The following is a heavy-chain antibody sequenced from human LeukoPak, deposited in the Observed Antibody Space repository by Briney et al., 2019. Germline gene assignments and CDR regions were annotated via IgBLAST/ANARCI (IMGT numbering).Heavy chain of an antibody. CDR3: ARGESNRIEVALYFDY. Sequence: SETLSLNCAVYGGTFSGYYWSWIRHPPGEGLEWIGEINHSGSTNYNPSLKSRVTISVDTSKNQFSLKLSSVTAADTAVYYCARGESNRIEVALYFDYWGQGTLVTVSS. V-gene: IGHV4-34*01. CDR1: GGTFSGYY. D-gene: IGHD6-19*01. J-gene: IGHJ4*02. CDR2: INHSGST.